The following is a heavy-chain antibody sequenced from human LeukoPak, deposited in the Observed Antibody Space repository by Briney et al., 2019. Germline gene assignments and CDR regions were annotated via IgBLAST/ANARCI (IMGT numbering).Heavy chain of an antibody. CDR3: ARGRDSYGPHAFDI. Sequence: GSLRLSCAASGFTFSSYEMNWVRQAPGKGLEWVSYISSSGSTIYYADSVKGRFTISRDNAKNSLYLQMNSLRAEDTAVYYCARGRDSYGPHAFDIWGQGTMVTVSS. CDR1: GFTFSSYE. J-gene: IGHJ3*02. CDR2: ISSSGSTI. D-gene: IGHD5-18*01. V-gene: IGHV3-48*03.